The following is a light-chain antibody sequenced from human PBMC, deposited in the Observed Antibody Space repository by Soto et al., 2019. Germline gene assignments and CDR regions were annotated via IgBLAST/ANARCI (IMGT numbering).Light chain of an antibody. CDR2: KAS. Sequence: DIQMTQSHSTLSASVGDRVTITCRASQSISSWLAWYQQKPGKAPKLLIYKASSLESGVPSRFSGSGSGTEFNLTISSLQPDDFATYYCQQYNSYSHTFGQGTKVDIK. J-gene: IGKJ2*01. V-gene: IGKV1-5*03. CDR1: QSISSW. CDR3: QQYNSYSHT.